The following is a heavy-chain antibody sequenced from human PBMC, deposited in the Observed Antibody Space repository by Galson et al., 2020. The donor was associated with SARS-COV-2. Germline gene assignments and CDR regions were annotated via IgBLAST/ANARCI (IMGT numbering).Heavy chain of an antibody. J-gene: IGHJ5*02. CDR3: ARRPSDLNWFDP. CDR1: GGSISSHNYY. Sequence: SETLSLTCTVSGGSISSHNYYWGWIRQPPGKGLELIAGISYSGSTYYNPSLKSRVTISIDTSQDQFSLKLNSATAADTAVYYCARRPSDLNWFDPWGQGTLVTVSS. CDR2: ISYSGST. V-gene: IGHV4-39*07.